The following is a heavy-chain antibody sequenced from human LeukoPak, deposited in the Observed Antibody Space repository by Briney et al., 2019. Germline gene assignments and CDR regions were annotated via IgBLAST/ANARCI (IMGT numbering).Heavy chain of an antibody. Sequence: PGGPLRLSCAASGFTFSSYEMNWVRQAPGKGLEWVSYISSSGSTIYYADSVKGRFTISRDNAKNSLYLKMNSLRAEDTAVYYCARDQSSRARGAFDIWGQGTMVTVSS. CDR3: ARDQSSRARGAFDI. CDR2: ISSSGSTI. V-gene: IGHV3-48*03. D-gene: IGHD3-10*01. CDR1: GFTFSSYE. J-gene: IGHJ3*02.